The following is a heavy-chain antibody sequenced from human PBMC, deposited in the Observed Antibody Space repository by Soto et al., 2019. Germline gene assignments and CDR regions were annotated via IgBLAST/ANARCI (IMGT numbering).Heavy chain of an antibody. J-gene: IGHJ3*02. CDR1: SGSIGTYF. D-gene: IGHD1-26*01. CDR3: ARGRGGTYDAFDI. CDR2: IYYSGTT. Sequence: QVQLRESGPGLVKPSETLSLTCTVSSGSIGTYFWSWIRQPPGKGLAWIGYIYYSGTTNYNPSLKSRVTIFLDTSKNQFSLRLSSVTAADTAVYYCARGRGGTYDAFDIWGQGTLVTVSS. V-gene: IGHV4-59*01.